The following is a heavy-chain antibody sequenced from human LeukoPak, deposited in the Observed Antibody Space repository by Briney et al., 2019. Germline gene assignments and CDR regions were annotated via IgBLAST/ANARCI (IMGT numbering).Heavy chain of an antibody. Sequence: ASVKVSCKASGYTFTSYDINWVRQATGQGLEWMGWMNPNSGNTGYAQKFQGRVAMARNTSISTAYMELSSLRSEDTAVYYCARGGGGYYDRSYFDYWGQGTLVTVSS. CDR3: ARGGGGYYDRSYFDY. V-gene: IGHV1-8*01. D-gene: IGHD3-22*01. CDR2: MNPNSGNT. CDR1: GYTFTSYD. J-gene: IGHJ4*02.